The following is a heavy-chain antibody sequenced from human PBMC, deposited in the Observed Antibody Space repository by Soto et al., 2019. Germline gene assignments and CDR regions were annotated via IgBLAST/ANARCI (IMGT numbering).Heavy chain of an antibody. CDR1: GGSISSYY. D-gene: IGHD2-2*01. V-gene: IGHV4-59*01. J-gene: IGHJ6*02. CDR3: ARDLTSDIVVVPAAMRKKHGDYGMDV. CDR2: IYYSGST. Sequence: PSETLSLTCTVSGGSISSYYWSWIRQPPGKGLEWIGYIYYSGSTNYNPSLKSRVTISVDTSKNQFSLKLSSVTAADTAVYYCARDLTSDIVVVPAAMRKKHGDYGMDVWGQGTPVTGS.